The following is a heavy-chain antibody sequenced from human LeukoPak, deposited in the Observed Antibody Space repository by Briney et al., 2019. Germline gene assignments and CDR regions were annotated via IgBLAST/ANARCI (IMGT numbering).Heavy chain of an antibody. CDR1: GGSISSYY. J-gene: IGHJ4*02. Sequence: SETLSLTCTVSGGSISSYYWSWIRQPPGKGLEWIGYIYYSGSTNYNPSLKSRVTISVKTSKNQFSLKLSSVTAADTAVYYCGREPQGYGDYGGDYWGQGTLVTVSS. D-gene: IGHD4-17*01. CDR3: GREPQGYGDYGGDY. V-gene: IGHV4-59*12. CDR2: IYYSGST.